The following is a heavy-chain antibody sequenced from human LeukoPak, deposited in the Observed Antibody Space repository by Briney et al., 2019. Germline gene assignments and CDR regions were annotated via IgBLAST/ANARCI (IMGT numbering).Heavy chain of an antibody. V-gene: IGHV3-9*01. CDR2: ISWNSGSI. Sequence: SLRLSCAASGFTFDDYAMHWVRQAPGKGLAWVSGISWNSGSIGYADSVKGRFTISRDNAKNSLYLQMNSLRAEDTALYYCAKDMNVVVTAMDYWGQGTLVTVSS. CDR1: GFTFDDYA. D-gene: IGHD2-21*02. J-gene: IGHJ4*02. CDR3: AKDMNVVVTAMDY.